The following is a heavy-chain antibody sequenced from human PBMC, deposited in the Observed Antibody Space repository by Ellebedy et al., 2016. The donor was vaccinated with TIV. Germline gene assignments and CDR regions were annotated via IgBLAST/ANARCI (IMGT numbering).Heavy chain of an antibody. CDR3: ARDRGRYDFWSGYPEYFQH. CDR1: GGTFSSYA. Sequence: SVKVSXXASGGTFSSYAISWVRQAPGQGLEWMGGIIPIFGTANYAQKLQGRVTITADKSTSTAYMELSSLRSEDTAVYYCARDRGRYDFWSGYPEYFQHWGQGTLATVSS. CDR2: IIPIFGTA. J-gene: IGHJ1*01. V-gene: IGHV1-69*06. D-gene: IGHD3-3*01.